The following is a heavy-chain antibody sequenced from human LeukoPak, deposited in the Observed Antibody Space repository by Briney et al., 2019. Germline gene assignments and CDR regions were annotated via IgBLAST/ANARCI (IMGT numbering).Heavy chain of an antibody. CDR1: GGSFSGYY. CDR2: IYHSGST. V-gene: IGHV4-34*01. CDR3: ASLLYYYYYMDV. Sequence: SETLSLTCAVYGGSFSGYYWSWIRQPPGKGLEWTGEIYHSGSTNYNPSLKSRVTISVDKSKNQFSLKLSSVTAADTAVYYCASLLYYYYYMDVWGKGTTVTVSS. J-gene: IGHJ6*03.